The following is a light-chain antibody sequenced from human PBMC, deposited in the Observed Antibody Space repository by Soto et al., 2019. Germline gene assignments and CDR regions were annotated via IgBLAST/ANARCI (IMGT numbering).Light chain of an antibody. CDR2: DAS. CDR3: QQYGSSPT. Sequence: EILMTQSPAPLSVSPGETVTLSCRASQSVSYYLAWYQQKPGQAPRLLIYDASTRATGIPVRFGGSGSGTDFTLTISRLEPEDFAVYYCQQYGSSPTFGGGTKVDIK. J-gene: IGKJ4*01. CDR1: QSVSYY. V-gene: IGKV3-20*01.